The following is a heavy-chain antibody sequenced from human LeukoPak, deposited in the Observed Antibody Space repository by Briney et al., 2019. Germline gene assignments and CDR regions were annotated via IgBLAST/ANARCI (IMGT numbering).Heavy chain of an antibody. CDR3: AGYDSSLP. V-gene: IGHV7-4-1*02. CDR2: INTNTGNP. D-gene: IGHD3-22*01. Sequence: ASVKVSCKGSGYTFTHYTINWVRQAPGQGLEWMGWINTNTGNPTYAQGFTGRFVFSLDTSVSTAYLQISSLKAEDTAVYHCAGYDSSLPWGQGTLVTVSS. CDR1: GYTFTHYT. J-gene: IGHJ4*02.